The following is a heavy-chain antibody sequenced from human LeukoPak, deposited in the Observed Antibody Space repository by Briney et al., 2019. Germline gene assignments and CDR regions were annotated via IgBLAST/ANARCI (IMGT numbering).Heavy chain of an antibody. V-gene: IGHV4-61*01. CDR1: GDSISSGNYY. J-gene: IGHJ4*02. CDR2: IYYSGRT. Sequence: SQTLSLTCTVSGDSISSGNYYWSWIRQPPGKGLEWIGYIYYSGRTNYNPSLKSRVTISVDTSKNQFSLTLSSVTAADTAVYYCARGQKYRNGYTVTELGSGYFDYWGQGTLVTVSS. CDR3: ARGQKYRNGYTVTELGSGYFDY. D-gene: IGHD5-18*01.